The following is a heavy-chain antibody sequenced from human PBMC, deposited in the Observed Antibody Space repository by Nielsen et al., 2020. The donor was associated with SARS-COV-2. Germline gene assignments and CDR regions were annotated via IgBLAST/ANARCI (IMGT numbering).Heavy chain of an antibody. CDR3: ARDSPSMAARRLYYFDY. V-gene: IGHV3-48*02. Sequence: GESLKISCRASGFSFSIYSMNWVRQAPGKGLEWVSYITSTSNTIYYADSVKGRFTISRGNADNSLYLQMDSLRDEDTAVYYCARDSPSMAARRLYYFDYWGQGTLVAVSS. CDR2: ITSTSNTI. J-gene: IGHJ4*02. CDR1: GFSFSIYS. D-gene: IGHD6-6*01.